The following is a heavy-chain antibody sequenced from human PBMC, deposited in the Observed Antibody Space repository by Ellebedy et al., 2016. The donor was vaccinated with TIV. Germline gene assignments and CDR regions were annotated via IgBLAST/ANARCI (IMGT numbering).Heavy chain of an antibody. Sequence: GESLKISXAASGFTFSSYWMSWVRQAPGKGLEWVANIKQDGSEKYYVDSVKGRFTISRDNAKNSLYLEMNSLRAEDTAVYYCTTTFEYWGQGTLVTVSS. J-gene: IGHJ4*02. CDR3: TTTFEY. CDR2: IKQDGSEK. CDR1: GFTFSSYW. D-gene: IGHD1-14*01. V-gene: IGHV3-7*01.